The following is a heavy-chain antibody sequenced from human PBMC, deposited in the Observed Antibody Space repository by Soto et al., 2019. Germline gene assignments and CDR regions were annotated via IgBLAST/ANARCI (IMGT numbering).Heavy chain of an antibody. V-gene: IGHV1-18*01. Sequence: ASVKVSCKASGYTFTSYGISWVRQAPGQGLEWMGWISAYNGNTNYAQKLQGRVTMTTDTSTSTAYMELRSLRSDDTAVYYCARDRGGAIFGVVNITYYYYGMDVWGQGTTVTVSS. J-gene: IGHJ6*02. D-gene: IGHD3-3*01. CDR3: ARDRGGAIFGVVNITYYYYGMDV. CDR1: GYTFTSYG. CDR2: ISAYNGNT.